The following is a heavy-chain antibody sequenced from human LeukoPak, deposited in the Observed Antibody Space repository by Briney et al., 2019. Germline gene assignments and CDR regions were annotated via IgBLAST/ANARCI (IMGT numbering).Heavy chain of an antibody. CDR3: ARGPVRTYGSGSSLFDY. V-gene: IGHV4-59*01. CDR1: GGSISSYY. CDR2: IYYSGST. J-gene: IGHJ4*02. Sequence: SETLSLTCTVSGGSISSYYWSWIRQPPGKGLEWIGYIYYSGSTNYNPSLKSRVTISVDTSKNQFSLKLSSVTAADTAVYYCARGPVRTYGSGSSLFDYWGQGTLVTVSS. D-gene: IGHD3-10*01.